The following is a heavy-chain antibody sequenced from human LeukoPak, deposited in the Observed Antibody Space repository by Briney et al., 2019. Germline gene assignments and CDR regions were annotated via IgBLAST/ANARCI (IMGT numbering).Heavy chain of an antibody. Sequence: GGSLRLSCAASGFTFSSYTMSWVRQAPGKGLEWVSAISGSGGSTYYADSVKGRFTISRDNSENTLYLQMNSLRAEETAVYYCAREISGDTNFDYWGQGTLVTVSS. CDR2: ISGSGGST. CDR3: AREISGDTNFDY. V-gene: IGHV3-23*01. CDR1: GFTFSSYT. J-gene: IGHJ4*02. D-gene: IGHD3-10*01.